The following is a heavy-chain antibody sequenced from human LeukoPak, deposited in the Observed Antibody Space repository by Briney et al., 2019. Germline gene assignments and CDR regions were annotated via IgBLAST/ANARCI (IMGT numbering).Heavy chain of an antibody. CDR2: ISSSSSYI. V-gene: IGHV3-21*01. Sequence: GGSLRLSCAASGFTFSSYSMNWVCQAPGKGLEWVSSISSSSSYIYYADSVKGRFTISRDNAKNSLYLQMNSLRAEDTAVYYCARSLGATHSYFDYWGQGTLVTVSS. CDR1: GFTFSSYS. D-gene: IGHD1-26*01. CDR3: ARSLGATHSYFDY. J-gene: IGHJ4*02.